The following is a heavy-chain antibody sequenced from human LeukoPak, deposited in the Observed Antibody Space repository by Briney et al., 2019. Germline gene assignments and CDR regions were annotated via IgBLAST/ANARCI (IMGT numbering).Heavy chain of an antibody. V-gene: IGHV4-4*02. CDR2: ISHTENT. D-gene: IGHD2-15*01. J-gene: IGHJ3*01. Sequence: SETLSLTCAVSGDSISSSNWWSWARQPPGKGLEWIAEISHTENTNYNPSLESRVTISLDKSKNQFSLTLNSVTAADTAVYFCARDCNGGPCYGAFAVWGQGSMVTVSS. CDR1: GDSISSSNW. CDR3: ARDCNGGPCYGAFAV.